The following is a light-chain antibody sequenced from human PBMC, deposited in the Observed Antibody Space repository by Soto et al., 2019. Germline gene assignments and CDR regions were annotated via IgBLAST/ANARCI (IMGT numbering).Light chain of an antibody. CDR3: QQYYSTPPVT. Sequence: DIVMTQSPDSLAVSLVERATINCKSSQSVLYSSNNKNYLAWYQQKPGQPPKLLIYWASTRESGVPDRFSGSGSGTDFTLTISSLQAEDVAVYYCQQYYSTPPVTFGQGTKVEIK. CDR2: WAS. V-gene: IGKV4-1*01. CDR1: QSVLYSSNNKNY. J-gene: IGKJ1*01.